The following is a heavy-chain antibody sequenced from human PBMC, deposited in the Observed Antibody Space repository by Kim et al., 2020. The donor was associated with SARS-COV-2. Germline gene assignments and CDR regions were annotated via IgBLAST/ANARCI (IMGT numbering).Heavy chain of an antibody. CDR2: ISYDGSNK. CDR3: AKDWGDGYNGGY. V-gene: IGHV3-30*18. CDR1: GFTFSSYG. D-gene: IGHD5-12*01. Sequence: GGSLRLSCAASGFTFSSYGMHWVRQAPGKGLEWVAVISYDGSNKYYADSVKGRFTISRDNSKNTLYLQMNSLRAEDTAVYYCAKDWGDGYNGGYWGQGTLVTVSS. J-gene: IGHJ4*02.